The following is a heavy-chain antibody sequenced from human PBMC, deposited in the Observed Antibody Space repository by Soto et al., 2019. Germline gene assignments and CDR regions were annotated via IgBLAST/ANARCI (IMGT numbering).Heavy chain of an antibody. D-gene: IGHD2-21*02. V-gene: IGHV1-46*01. J-gene: IGHJ4*02. CDR2: VTPSGGHT. Sequence: QVQLMQSGAEVNKPGASVKVSCKASGATFTDYYIHWVRQAPGQGLEWMGTVTPSGGHTTYSQHLPGRVTMTRSTSTSTLDMELTSLTSDDTAIYYCARGGHVVVVTAALDYWGQGTLVTVSS. CDR1: GATFTDYY. CDR3: ARGGHVVVVTAALDY.